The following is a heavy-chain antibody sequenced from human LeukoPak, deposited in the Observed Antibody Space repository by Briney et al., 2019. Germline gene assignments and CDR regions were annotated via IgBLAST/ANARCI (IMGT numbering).Heavy chain of an antibody. V-gene: IGHV3-30*18. CDR3: AKESPGGEPQQQLAYFDY. Sequence: AGGSLRLSCAASGFTFSSYGMHWVRQAPGKGLEWVAVISYDGSNKYSADSVKGRFTISRDNSKNTLYLQMNSLRAEDTAVYYCAKESPGGEPQQQLAYFDYWGQGTLVTVSS. CDR2: ISYDGSNK. D-gene: IGHD6-13*01. J-gene: IGHJ4*02. CDR1: GFTFSSYG.